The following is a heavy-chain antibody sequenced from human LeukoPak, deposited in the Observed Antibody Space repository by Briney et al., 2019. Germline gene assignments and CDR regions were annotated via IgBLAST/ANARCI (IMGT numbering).Heavy chain of an antibody. CDR1: GFTFSSYG. D-gene: IGHD3-22*01. CDR3: AKASKAYYYDSSGYYFYGMDV. CDR2: ISYDGSNK. V-gene: IGHV3-30*18. J-gene: IGHJ6*02. Sequence: GRSLRLSCAASGFTFSSYGMHWVRQAPGKGLEWVAVISYDGSNKYYADSVKGRFTISRDNSKNTLYLQMNSLRAEDTAVYYCAKASKAYYYDSSGYYFYGMDVWGQGTTVTVSS.